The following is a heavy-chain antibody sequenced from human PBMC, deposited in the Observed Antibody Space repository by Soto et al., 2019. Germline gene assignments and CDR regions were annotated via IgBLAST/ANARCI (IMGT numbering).Heavy chain of an antibody. CDR3: AWSVAVAGSHIDY. V-gene: IGHV4-59*01. J-gene: IGHJ4*01. Sequence: PSETLSLTCSVSGGSISGSYWSWIPQSPGKGLEWLGYVYYTGSTNYSPSLRSRVSISVDTSKNEFSLRLSSVTAADTAVYFCAWSVAVAGSHIDYWC. D-gene: IGHD6-19*01. CDR2: VYYTGST. CDR1: GGSISGSY.